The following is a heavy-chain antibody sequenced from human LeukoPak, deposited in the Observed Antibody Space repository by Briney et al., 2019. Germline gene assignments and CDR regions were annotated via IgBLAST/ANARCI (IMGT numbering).Heavy chain of an antibody. Sequence: GGSLRLSCAACGFTFSSYAMHWVRQAPGKGLEWVAVRSHDGSNKYYADSVKGRFTISRDNSKNTLFLQMNSLRAEDTAVYYCARVMATISQDYFDFWGQGTLVTVSS. V-gene: IGHV3-30*04. CDR3: ARVMATISQDYFDF. J-gene: IGHJ4*02. CDR1: GFTFSSYA. CDR2: RSHDGSNK. D-gene: IGHD5-24*01.